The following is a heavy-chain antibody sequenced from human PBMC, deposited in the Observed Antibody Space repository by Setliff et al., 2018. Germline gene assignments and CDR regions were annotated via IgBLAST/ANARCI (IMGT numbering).Heavy chain of an antibody. J-gene: IGHJ4*02. CDR1: GGSISSYY. CDR3: ARHGTITDGQSHFDY. CDR2: IYTSGST. Sequence: SETLSLTCTVSGGSISSYYWSWIRQPPWKGLEWIGYIYTSGSTNYNPSLKSRVTISLDTSISTAYLQWSSLTASDTAMYYCARHGTITDGQSHFDYWGQGTLVTVSS. V-gene: IGHV4-59*08. D-gene: IGHD1-20*01.